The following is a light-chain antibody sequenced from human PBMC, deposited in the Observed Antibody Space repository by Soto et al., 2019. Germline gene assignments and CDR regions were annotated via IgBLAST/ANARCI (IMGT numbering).Light chain of an antibody. CDR1: QSVSSSY. Sequence: EIVSTQPPGTLSLSPGERATLSCSASQSVSSSYLAWYQQKPGQAPRLLIYGASSRATGIPDRFSGSGSGTDFTLTISRLEPEDFAVYYCQQYGSSLGVTFGGGTKVDIK. CDR3: QQYGSSLGVT. CDR2: GAS. V-gene: IGKV3-20*01. J-gene: IGKJ4*01.